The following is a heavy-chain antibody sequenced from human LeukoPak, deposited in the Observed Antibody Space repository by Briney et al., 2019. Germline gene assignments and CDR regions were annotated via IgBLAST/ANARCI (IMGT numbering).Heavy chain of an antibody. CDR2: IDPSSTYI. V-gene: IGHV3-21*01. Sequence: GGSLRLSCAASGFTFRSYSMNWVRQAPGKGPEWVSAIDPSSTYIYYADSVKGRFTISRDNAENSLYLQMNSLRVEDTAVYYCARAPTVLVGYCSSSSCQADYWGQGTLVTVSS. CDR1: GFTFRSYS. CDR3: ARAPTVLVGYCSSSSCQADY. D-gene: IGHD2-2*01. J-gene: IGHJ4*02.